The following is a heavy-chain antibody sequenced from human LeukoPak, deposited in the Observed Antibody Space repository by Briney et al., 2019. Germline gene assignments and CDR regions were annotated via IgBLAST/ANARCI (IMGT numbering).Heavy chain of an antibody. D-gene: IGHD6-13*01. CDR3: ARGSWQQLGYYFDY. V-gene: IGHV4-4*07. CDR1: GGSISSYF. CDR2: IYTSGST. Sequence: SETLSLTCTVSGGSISSYFWSWIRQPAGKGLEWIGRIYTSGSTNYNPSLKSRVTMSVDTSKSQFSLKLSSVTAADTAVYYCARGSWQQLGYYFDYWGQGTLVTVSS. J-gene: IGHJ4*02.